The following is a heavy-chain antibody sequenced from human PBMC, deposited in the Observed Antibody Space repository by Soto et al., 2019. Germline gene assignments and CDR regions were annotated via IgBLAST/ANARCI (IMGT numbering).Heavy chain of an antibody. Sequence: QVQLQESGPGLVKPSETLSLTCTVSGGSISSYYWSWIRQPAGKGLEWIGRIYTSGSTNYNPSRKSRVTMSVDTAKNQFSLKLSSVTAADTAVYYCARDRYSKRDAYYYGMDVWGQGTTVTVSS. D-gene: IGHD4-4*01. CDR1: GGSISSYY. V-gene: IGHV4-4*07. CDR3: ARDRYSKRDAYYYGMDV. J-gene: IGHJ6*02. CDR2: IYTSGST.